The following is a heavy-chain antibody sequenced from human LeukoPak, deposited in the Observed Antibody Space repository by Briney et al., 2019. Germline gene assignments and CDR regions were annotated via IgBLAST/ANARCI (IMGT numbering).Heavy chain of an antibody. V-gene: IGHV1-8*01. CDR1: GYTFTSYD. Sequence: ASVKVSCKASGYTFTSYDINWVRQATGQGLEWMGWMNPNSGNTGYAQKFQGRVTMTRNTSISTAYMELSSLRSEDTAVYYCARQKVSNYYDSSGYYYYYYYYGMDVWGQGTTVTVSS. D-gene: IGHD3-22*01. CDR3: ARQKVSNYYDSSGYYYYYYYYGMDV. J-gene: IGHJ6*02. CDR2: MNPNSGNT.